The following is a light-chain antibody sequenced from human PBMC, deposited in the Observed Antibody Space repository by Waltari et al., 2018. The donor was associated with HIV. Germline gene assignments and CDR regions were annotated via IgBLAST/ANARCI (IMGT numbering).Light chain of an antibody. CDR2: WAS. Sequence: DIVVTQSPDSLTDSLGARATISCKSSTSVRHTSNNKNFLAWYQQKSGQAPKLLIYWASTQESGVHARFSGSGSGTNFTLTINNLQSEDVAVYYCQQYHVTPPTFGQGT. CDR3: QQYHVTPPT. J-gene: IGKJ1*01. CDR1: TSVRHTSNNKNF. V-gene: IGKV4-1*01.